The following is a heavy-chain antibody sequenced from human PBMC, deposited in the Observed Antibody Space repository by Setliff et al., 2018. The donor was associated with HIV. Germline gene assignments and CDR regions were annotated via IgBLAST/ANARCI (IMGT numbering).Heavy chain of an antibody. V-gene: IGHV4-34*01. CDR2: INHSGST. CDR1: GGSFSGYY. CDR3: AIRGSSGWYVGGYFDY. Sequence: TSETLFLTCAVYGGSFSGYYWSWIRQPPGKGLEWIGEINHSGSTNYNPSLKSRVTISVDTSKNQFSLKLSSVTAADTAVYYCAIRGSSGWYVGGYFDYWGQGTLVTVSS. D-gene: IGHD6-19*01. J-gene: IGHJ4*02.